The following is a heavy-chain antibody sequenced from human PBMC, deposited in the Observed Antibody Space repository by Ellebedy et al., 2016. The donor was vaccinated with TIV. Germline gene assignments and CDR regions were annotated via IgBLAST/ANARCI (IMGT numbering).Heavy chain of an antibody. V-gene: IGHV3-21*01. CDR2: ISSSSSYI. J-gene: IGHJ4*02. D-gene: IGHD1-26*01. CDR3: ARDQKSEWELLSDY. CDR1: GFTFSSYS. Sequence: GESLKISCAASGFTFSSYSMNWVRQAPRKGLEWVSSISSSSSYIYYADSVKGRFTISRDNAKNSLYLQMNSLRAEDTAVYYCARDQKSEWELLSDYWGQGTLVTVSS.